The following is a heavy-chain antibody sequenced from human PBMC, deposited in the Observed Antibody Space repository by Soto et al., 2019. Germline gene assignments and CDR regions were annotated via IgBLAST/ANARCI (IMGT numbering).Heavy chain of an antibody. CDR2: IYHSGST. Sequence: QLQLQESGSGLVKPSQTLSLTCAVSGGSISSGGYSWSWIRQPPGKGLEWIGDIYHSGSTYYNPSLKSRVTISEDRSKNQFALKLSSVTAADTAVYYCDRINGRTCFDYWGQGTLVTVSS. J-gene: IGHJ4*02. D-gene: IGHD2-8*01. CDR1: GGSISSGGYS. CDR3: DRINGRTCFDY. V-gene: IGHV4-30-2*01.